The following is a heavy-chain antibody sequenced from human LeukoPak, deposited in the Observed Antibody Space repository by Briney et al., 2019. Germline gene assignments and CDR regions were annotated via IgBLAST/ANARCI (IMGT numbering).Heavy chain of an antibody. J-gene: IGHJ4*02. CDR2: IHPSGML. V-gene: IGHV4-31*03. D-gene: IGHD3-22*01. Sequence: SETLSLTCTVSGASFNSDDQYWNWIRQSPGKGLEWIGSIHPSGMLYNNPSLESRVTMSRDKSKNQFSLHLNSVTAADTAVYFCSRGLDSRKLGYWGQGILVTVS. CDR3: SRGLDSRKLGY. CDR1: GASFNSDDQY.